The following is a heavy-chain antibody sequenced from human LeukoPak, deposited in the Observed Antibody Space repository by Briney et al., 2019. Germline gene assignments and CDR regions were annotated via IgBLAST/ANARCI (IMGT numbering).Heavy chain of an antibody. V-gene: IGHV3-48*01. CDR1: GFTFSSYW. J-gene: IGHJ4*02. CDR2: IRSSDSST. Sequence: GGSLRLSCAASGFTFSSYWMHWVRQAPGKGLEWVSYIRSSDSSTYHADSVKGRFTISRDNAKNSLYLQMNSLRAEDTAVYYCARVRGNNYGYLDYWGQGTLVTVSS. CDR3: ARVRGNNYGYLDY. D-gene: IGHD5-18*01.